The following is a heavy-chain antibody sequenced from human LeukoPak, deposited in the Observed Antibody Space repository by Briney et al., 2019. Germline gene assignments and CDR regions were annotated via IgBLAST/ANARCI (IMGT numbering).Heavy chain of an antibody. CDR2: IFYSGST. D-gene: IGHD6-19*01. V-gene: IGHV4-59*01. CDR1: GDSIVSYY. CDR3: ASLVAGTVGDDAFDI. Sequence: KPSETLSLTCTVSGDSIVSYYWSWIRQPPGKGLEWIGYIFYSGSTNYNPSLKSRVAISVDTSKNQFSLKLSSVTAADTAVYYCASLVAGTVGDDAFDIWGQGTMVTVSS. J-gene: IGHJ3*02.